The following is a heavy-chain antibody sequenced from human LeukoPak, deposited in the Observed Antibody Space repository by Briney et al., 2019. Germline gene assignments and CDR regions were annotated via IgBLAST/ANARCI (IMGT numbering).Heavy chain of an antibody. CDR2: IGYEGVHK. V-gene: IGHV3-30*02. CDR1: GFTFSSFG. J-gene: IGHJ4*02. CDR3: AKDLHGGYSSDY. Sequence: GGSLRLSCAASGFTFSSFGMHWVRQAPGKGLEWVSFIGYEGVHKYYADSVKGRFTISKDNSKATLYLQMNSLRPEDTAVYYCAKDLHGGYSSDYWGQGTLVTVFS. D-gene: IGHD4-23*01.